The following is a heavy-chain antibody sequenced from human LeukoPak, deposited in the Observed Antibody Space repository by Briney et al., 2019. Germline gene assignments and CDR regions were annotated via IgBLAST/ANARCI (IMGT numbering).Heavy chain of an antibody. V-gene: IGHV1-8*01. CDR3: ARRPAVKVRTTSYYYGMDV. J-gene: IGHJ6*02. D-gene: IGHD2/OR15-2a*01. Sequence: ASVKVSCKASGYTFTSYDINWVRQATGQGLEWMGWMYPNSGNTGYAQKFQGRVTMTRNTSISTAYMELSSLRSEDTAVYYCARRPAVKVRTTSYYYGMDVWGQGTTVTVSS. CDR1: GYTFTSYD. CDR2: MYPNSGNT.